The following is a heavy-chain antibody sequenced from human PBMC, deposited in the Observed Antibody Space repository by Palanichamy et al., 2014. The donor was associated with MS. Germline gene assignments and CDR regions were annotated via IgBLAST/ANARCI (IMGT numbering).Heavy chain of an antibody. CDR2: IIPILGIA. J-gene: IGHJ3*02. V-gene: IGHV1-69*04. D-gene: IGHD2-15*01. CDR3: ASYCSGGSCYARRAFDI. Sequence: QVQLVQSGAEVKKPGSSVKVSCKASGGTFSSYAISWVRQAPGQGLEWMGRIIPILGIANYAQKFQGRVTITADKSTSTAYMELSSLRSEDTAVYYCASYCSGGSCYARRAFDIWGQGTMVTVSS. CDR1: GGTFSSYA.